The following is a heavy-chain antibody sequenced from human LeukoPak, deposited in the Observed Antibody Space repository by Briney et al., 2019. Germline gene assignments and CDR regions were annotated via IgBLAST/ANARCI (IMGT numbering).Heavy chain of an antibody. D-gene: IGHD2-8*01. CDR3: AKDQVLGRFDRPYNWFDP. CDR2: ISPSGGST. J-gene: IGHJ5*02. CDR1: GFTFSIYD. V-gene: IGHV3-23*01. Sequence: GGSLRLSRAASGFTFSIYDMSWVRQAPGKGLEWVSAISPSGGSTYYADSVKGRFTISRDNSKNTLYLQMNSLRAEDTAVFYCAKDQVLGRFDRPYNWFDPWGQGTLVTVSS.